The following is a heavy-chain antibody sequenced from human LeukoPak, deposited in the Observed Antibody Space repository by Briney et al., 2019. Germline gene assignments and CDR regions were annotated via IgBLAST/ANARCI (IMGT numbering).Heavy chain of an antibody. J-gene: IGHJ6*02. V-gene: IGHV4-31*11. CDR3: ARDKGALGSWYYGMDV. D-gene: IGHD2-15*01. CDR1: GGSFSGYY. Sequence: PSETLSLTCAVYGGSFSGYYWSWIRQHPGKGLEWIGYIYYSGSTYYNPSLKSRVTISVDTSKNQFSLKLSSVTAADTAVYYCARDKGALGSWYYGMDVWGQGTTVTVSS. CDR2: IYYSGST.